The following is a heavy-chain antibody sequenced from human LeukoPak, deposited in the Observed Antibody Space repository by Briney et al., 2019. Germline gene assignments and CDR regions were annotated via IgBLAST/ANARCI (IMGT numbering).Heavy chain of an antibody. D-gene: IGHD3-10*01. V-gene: IGHV1-2*04. CDR3: ARALGYYYGSGSPLGY. CDR2: INPNSGGT. CDR1: GYTFTGYY. Sequence: ASVKVSCKASGYTFTGYYMHWVRRAPGQGLEWMGWINPNSGGTNYAQKFQGWVTMTRDTSISTAYMELSRLRSDDTAVYYCARALGYYYGSGSPLGYWGQGTLVTVSS. J-gene: IGHJ4*02.